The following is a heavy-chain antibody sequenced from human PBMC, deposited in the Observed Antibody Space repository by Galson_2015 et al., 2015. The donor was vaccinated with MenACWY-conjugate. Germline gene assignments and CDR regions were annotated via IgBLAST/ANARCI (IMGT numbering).Heavy chain of an antibody. CDR3: ARDPDPRPSGGDYGVVDYGMDV. J-gene: IGHJ6*02. D-gene: IGHD2-21*02. CDR1: GFTFSDYY. CDR2: ISSSSSYT. V-gene: IGHV3-11*06. Sequence: SLRLSCAASGFTFSDYYMSWIRQAPGKGLEWVSYISSSSSYTNYADSVKGRFTISRDNAKNSLYLQMNSLRAEDTAVYYCARDPDPRPSGGDYGVVDYGMDVWGQGTTVTVSS.